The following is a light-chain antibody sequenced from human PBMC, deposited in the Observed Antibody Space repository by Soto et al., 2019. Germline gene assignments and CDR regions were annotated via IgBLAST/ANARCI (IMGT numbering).Light chain of an antibody. Sequence: QSVLTQPASVSGSPGQSIAISCTGTSSDVGGYNSVSWYQQHPGKAPKLMIYNVSNRPSGVSDRFSGSKSGNTASLTISGLQAEDDDDYYGSSYTSSNTDVFGTGTKVTVL. CDR3: SSYTSSNTDV. V-gene: IGLV2-14*03. J-gene: IGLJ1*01. CDR1: SSDVGGYNS. CDR2: NVS.